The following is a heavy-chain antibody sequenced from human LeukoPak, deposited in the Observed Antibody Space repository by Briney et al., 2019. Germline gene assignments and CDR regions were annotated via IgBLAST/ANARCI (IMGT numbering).Heavy chain of an antibody. V-gene: IGHV4-59*01. D-gene: IGHD2-15*01. CDR2: IYYSGST. J-gene: IGHJ6*03. Sequence: SETLSLTCTVSGGSISSYYWSWIRQPPGKGLEWIGYIYYSGSTNYNPSLKSRVTISVDTSKNQFSLKLSSVTAADTAVYYCARTLRVGGSGYMDVWGKGTTVTVSS. CDR3: ARTLRVGGSGYMDV. CDR1: GGSISSYY.